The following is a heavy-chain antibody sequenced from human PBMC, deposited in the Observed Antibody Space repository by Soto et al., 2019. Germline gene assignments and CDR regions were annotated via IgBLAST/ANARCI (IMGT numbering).Heavy chain of an antibody. D-gene: IGHD2-21*02. CDR3: TRDSCGGDCYLHGY. V-gene: IGHV3-49*05. J-gene: IGHJ4*02. Sequence: EVQLVESGEGLVKPGRSLRLSCTASGFTFGDYAMSWFRQAPGKGLEWVGFIRSKAYGGTTEYAASVKGRFTISRDDSKSIAYLQMNSLKTEDTAVYYCTRDSCGGDCYLHGYWGQGTLVTVSS. CDR1: GFTFGDYA. CDR2: IRSKAYGGTT.